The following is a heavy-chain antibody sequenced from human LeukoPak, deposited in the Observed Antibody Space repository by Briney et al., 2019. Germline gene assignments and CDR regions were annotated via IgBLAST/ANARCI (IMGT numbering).Heavy chain of an antibody. CDR1: GGSISSSSYY. V-gene: IGHV4-39*01. J-gene: IGHJ4*02. D-gene: IGHD4-17*01. CDR3: ATHPGYGDYYFDY. Sequence: PSETLSLTCSVSGGSISSSSYYWGWIRQPPGKGLEWFGSIYYRGSTYYNPSLKSRVTISVDTSKNQFSLKVSSVTAADTAVFYCATHPGYGDYYFDYWGQGTLVTVSS. CDR2: IYYRGST.